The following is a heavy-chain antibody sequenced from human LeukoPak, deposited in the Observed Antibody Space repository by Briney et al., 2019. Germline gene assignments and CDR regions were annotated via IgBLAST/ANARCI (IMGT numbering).Heavy chain of an antibody. D-gene: IGHD6-19*01. CDR2: IYYSGST. J-gene: IGHJ3*02. Sequence: SETLSLTCTVSGGSISSYYWSWIRQPPGKGLEWIGYIYYSGSTNYNPSLKSRVTISVDTSKNQFSLKLSSVTAADTAVYYCARGSGWYGYAFDIWGQGTMVTVSS. CDR3: ARGSGWYGYAFDI. V-gene: IGHV4-59*01. CDR1: GGSISSYY.